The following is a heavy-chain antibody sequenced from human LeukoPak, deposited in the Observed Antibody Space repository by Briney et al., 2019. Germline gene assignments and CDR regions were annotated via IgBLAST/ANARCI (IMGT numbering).Heavy chain of an antibody. Sequence: AGSLRLSCAASGFTFSDSAFHWVRQASGKGLEWVGRIRSKPNNYATAYTASVKGRFTISRDDSKNTAYLQMNSLNTEDTAMYYCTRHLIGATPFDYWGQGTLVSVSS. V-gene: IGHV3-73*01. CDR3: TRHLIGATPFDY. CDR2: IRSKPNNYAT. D-gene: IGHD4/OR15-4a*01. J-gene: IGHJ4*02. CDR1: GFTFSDSA.